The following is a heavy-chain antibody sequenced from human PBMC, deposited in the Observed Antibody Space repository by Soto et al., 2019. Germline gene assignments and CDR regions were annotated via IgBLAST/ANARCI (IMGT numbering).Heavy chain of an antibody. CDR2: IYPGDSDT. Sequence: EVQLVQSGAEVKKPGESLKISCKGSGYSFTSYWIGWVRQMPGKGLEWMGIIYPGDSDTRYSPSFQGQVTISADQSISTAYLQGSSLKASDTAMYYCARPMVRGQNYYGVDVWGQGTTVTVSS. D-gene: IGHD3-10*01. V-gene: IGHV5-51*03. CDR3: ARPMVRGQNYYGVDV. CDR1: GYSFTSYW. J-gene: IGHJ6*02.